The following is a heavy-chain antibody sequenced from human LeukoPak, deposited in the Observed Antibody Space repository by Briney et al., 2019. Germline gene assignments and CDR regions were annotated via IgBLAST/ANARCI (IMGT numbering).Heavy chain of an antibody. D-gene: IGHD2-2*01. Sequence: ASVKVSCKASGYSFSNFGISWVRQAPGQGLEWVAWIIAVTGITNYAQKFQGRVTVTTDTSTSTAYMELRGLRSEDTAVYYCATSLEADPYCSSTSCYGSYYYYGMDVWGQGTTVTVSS. J-gene: IGHJ6*02. V-gene: IGHV1-18*01. CDR2: IIAVTGIT. CDR3: ATSLEADPYCSSTSCYGSYYYYGMDV. CDR1: GYSFSNFG.